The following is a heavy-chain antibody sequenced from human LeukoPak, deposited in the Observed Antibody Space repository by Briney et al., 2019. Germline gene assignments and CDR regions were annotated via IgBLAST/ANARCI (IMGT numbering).Heavy chain of an antibody. CDR2: ISSSGSTI. CDR1: GFTFSSYE. J-gene: IGHJ4*02. V-gene: IGHV3-48*03. CDR3: ARDPMWAGPNYFDY. Sequence: GGSLRLSCAASGFTFSSYEMNWLRQAPGKGLEWISYISSSGSTIYYADSVKGRFTISRDNAKNSLYLQMNSLRAEDTAVYYCARDPMWAGPNYFDYWGQGTLVTVSS. D-gene: IGHD6-19*01.